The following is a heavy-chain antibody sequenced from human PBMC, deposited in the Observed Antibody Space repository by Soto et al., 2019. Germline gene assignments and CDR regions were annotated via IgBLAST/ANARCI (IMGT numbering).Heavy chain of an antibody. Sequence: QVQLVQSGAEVKKPGASVKVSCKASGYTFTSYDINWVRQATGQGLVWVGWMNPNSGNTGYAQKFQGRVTMTRNTSISTAYMELSSLRSEDTAVYYCASERTGTTSMDVWGQGTTVTVSS. D-gene: IGHD1-1*01. CDR3: ASERTGTTSMDV. CDR2: MNPNSGNT. J-gene: IGHJ6*02. V-gene: IGHV1-8*01. CDR1: GYTFTSYD.